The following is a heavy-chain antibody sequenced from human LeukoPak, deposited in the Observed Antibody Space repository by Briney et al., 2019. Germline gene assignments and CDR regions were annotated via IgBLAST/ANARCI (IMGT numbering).Heavy chain of an antibody. J-gene: IGHJ4*02. D-gene: IGHD2-21*02. CDR3: ARGRRHIVVVTAIRPHPFDY. CDR2: INHSGST. CDR1: GGSFSGYY. Sequence: SETLSLTCAVYGGSFSGYYWSWICQPPGKGLEWIGEINHSGSTNYNPSLKSRVTISVDTSKNQFSLKLSSVTAADTAVYYCARGRRHIVVVTAIRPHPFDYWGQGTLVTVSS. V-gene: IGHV4-34*01.